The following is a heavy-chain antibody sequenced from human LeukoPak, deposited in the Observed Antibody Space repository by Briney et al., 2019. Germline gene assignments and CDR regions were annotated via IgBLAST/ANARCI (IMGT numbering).Heavy chain of an antibody. D-gene: IGHD3-3*01. Sequence: SXYWGWXRQPPGTGLEWIGSIYYSGSTYYNPSLKSRVTISVDTSKNQFSLKLSSVTAADTAVYYCARSTIFGVVIIYYFDYWGQGTLVTVSS. CDR2: IYYSGST. J-gene: IGHJ4*02. CDR3: ARSTIFGVVIIYYFDY. V-gene: IGHV4-39*01. CDR1: SXY.